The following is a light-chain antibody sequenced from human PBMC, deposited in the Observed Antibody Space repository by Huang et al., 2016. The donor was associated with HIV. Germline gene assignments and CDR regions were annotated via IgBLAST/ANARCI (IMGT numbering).Light chain of an antibody. CDR3: HQYNDWPPWT. J-gene: IGKJ1*01. V-gene: IGKV3-15*01. CDR2: GAS. Sequence: EIVMTQSPATLSVSPGERAILLCRASQNIDTNVAWYQQKPGHAPRLLIFGASTRATGISARFTGGGSETEFTLTINSVQSEDVAMYYCHQYNDWPPWTFGQGTRVEI. CDR1: QNIDTN.